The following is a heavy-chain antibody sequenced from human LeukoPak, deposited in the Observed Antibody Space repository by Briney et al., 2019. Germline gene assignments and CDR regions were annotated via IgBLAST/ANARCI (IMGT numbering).Heavy chain of an antibody. J-gene: IGHJ4*02. Sequence: SETLSLTCTVSGGSISNYFWSCTRQPAGKGLEWIGRICNSGSTNYNPSLKSRVTMSVDTSKNQFSLKLTSVTAADTAVYYCAEGGQWLRVWGQGTLVTVSS. CDR2: ICNSGST. V-gene: IGHV4-4*07. CDR3: AEGGQWLRV. CDR1: GGSISNYF. D-gene: IGHD6-19*01.